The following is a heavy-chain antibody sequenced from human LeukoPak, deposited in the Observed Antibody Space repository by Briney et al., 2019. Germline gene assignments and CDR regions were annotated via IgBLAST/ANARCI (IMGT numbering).Heavy chain of an antibody. V-gene: IGHV1-18*01. J-gene: IGHJ4*02. D-gene: IGHD4-23*01. CDR3: ARWGHRVYDSSGNSGDY. Sequence: AASVKVSCKASGYTFTSYGIGWVRQAPGQGLEWMGWISTYNGYTNSAQKLQGRVTMTTDTSTSTADMELRSLRSDDTAVYYCARWGHRVYDSSGNSGDYWGQGTLVTVSS. CDR2: ISTYNGYT. CDR1: GYTFTSYG.